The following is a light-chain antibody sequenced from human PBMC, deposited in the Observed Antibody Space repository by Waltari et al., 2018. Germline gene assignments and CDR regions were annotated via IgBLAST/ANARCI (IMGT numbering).Light chain of an antibody. CDR3: QQRRDWPLT. CDR2: DAS. J-gene: IGKJ4*01. V-gene: IGKV3-11*01. Sequence: EIVLTQSPATLSLSPGEGASLSCRASQSVSRDLAWYRQKPGQAPRLLIFDASIRASGTPARFSGSGSGTDFTLTISSLDSEDFAIYYCQQRRDWPLTFGGGTKVEIK. CDR1: QSVSRD.